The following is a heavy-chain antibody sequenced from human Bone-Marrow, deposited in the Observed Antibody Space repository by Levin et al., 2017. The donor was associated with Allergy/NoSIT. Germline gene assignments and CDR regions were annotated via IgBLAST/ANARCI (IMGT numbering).Heavy chain of an antibody. CDR3: AREGYDILTSYYRIDY. J-gene: IGHJ4*02. CDR1: GASVNSANFY. CDR2: IYYSGST. V-gene: IGHV4-61*01. Sequence: SETLSLTCTVSGASVNSANFYWSWIRQPPGKGLEWIGYIYYSGSTNYNTSLQSRVTISVDTSRNQFSLKLRSVTAADTAVYYCAREGYDILTSYYRIDYWGQGTLVTVSS. D-gene: IGHD3-9*01.